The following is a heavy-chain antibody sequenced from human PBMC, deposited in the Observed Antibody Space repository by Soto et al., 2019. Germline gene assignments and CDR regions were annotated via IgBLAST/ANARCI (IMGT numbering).Heavy chain of an antibody. CDR3: ARHYCSSTSCYDRENDAFDI. V-gene: IGHV4-39*01. CDR2: IYYSGGT. CDR1: GGSISSSSYY. J-gene: IGHJ3*02. Sequence: PSETLSLTCTVSGGSISSSSYYWGWIRQPPGKGLEWIGSIYYSGGTYYNPSLKSRVTISVDTSKNQFSLKLSSVTAADTAVYYCARHYCSSTSCYDRENDAFDIWGQGTMVTVS. D-gene: IGHD2-2*01.